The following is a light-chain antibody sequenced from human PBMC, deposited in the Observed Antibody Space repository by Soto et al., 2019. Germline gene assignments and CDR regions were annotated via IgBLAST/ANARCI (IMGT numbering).Light chain of an antibody. CDR1: QSVRSNY. J-gene: IGKJ4*01. CDR2: GAS. CDR3: QQYASSPLT. Sequence: EIVLTQSPGTLSLSSGERATLSCRASQSVRSNYLAWYQQKPGQAARLLIYGASSRATGIPDRFGGSGSGTDFTLTISRLEPEDFEVYYCQQYASSPLTFGGGTKVEIK. V-gene: IGKV3-20*01.